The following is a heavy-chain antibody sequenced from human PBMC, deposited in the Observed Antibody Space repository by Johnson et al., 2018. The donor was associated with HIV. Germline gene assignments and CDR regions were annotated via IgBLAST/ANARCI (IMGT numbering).Heavy chain of an antibody. CDR3: AKYLDRELLALWAFHT. D-gene: IGHD1-20*01. J-gene: IGHJ3*02. CDR1: GFTFSDDY. CDR2: ISRSGSTI. V-gene: IGHV3-11*04. Sequence: MQLVESGGGLVKPGGSLRLSCAASGFTFSDDYMSWIRQAPGKGLEWVSYISRSGSTITYADSVKGRFTISRDNTKNSLYLQMNSLRAEDTAVYYCAKYLDRELLALWAFHTWGQGTVVTVSS.